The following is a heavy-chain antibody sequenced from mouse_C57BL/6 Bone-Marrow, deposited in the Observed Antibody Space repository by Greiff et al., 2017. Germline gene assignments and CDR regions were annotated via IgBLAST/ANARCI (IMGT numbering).Heavy chain of an antibody. J-gene: IGHJ3*01. D-gene: IGHD2-3*01. CDR2: IDPENGDT. CDR3: TTGGYDPFAY. Sequence: EVQLQPSGAELVRPGASVKLSCTASGFNIKDDYMHWVKQRPEQGLEWIGWIDPENGDTEYASKFQGKATITADTSSNTAYLQLSSLTSEDTAVYYCTTGGYDPFAYWGQGTLVTVSA. CDR1: GFNIKDDY. V-gene: IGHV14-4*01.